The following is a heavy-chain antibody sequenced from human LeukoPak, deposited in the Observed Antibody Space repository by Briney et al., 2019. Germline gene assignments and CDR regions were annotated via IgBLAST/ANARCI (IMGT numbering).Heavy chain of an antibody. CDR1: GGSISSGGYY. V-gene: IGHV4-31*03. J-gene: IGHJ3*02. D-gene: IGHD3-16*01. CDR2: IYYSGST. Sequence: SETLSLTCTVSGGSISSGGYYWSWIRQHPGKGLEWIGYIYYSGSTYYNPSLKSRVTISVDTSKNQFSLKLSSVTAADTAVYYCARDCLRALDIWGQGTMVTVSS. CDR3: ARDCLRALDI.